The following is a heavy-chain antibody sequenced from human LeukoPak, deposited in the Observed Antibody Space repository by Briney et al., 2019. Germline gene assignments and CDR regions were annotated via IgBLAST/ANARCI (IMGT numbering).Heavy chain of an antibody. CDR2: IYPGDSDT. V-gene: IGHV5-51*01. D-gene: IGHD2-2*01. J-gene: IGHJ5*02. CDR3: ARSLARYCSSTSCYRGVWFDP. CDR1: GYSFTSYW. Sequence: GESLQISCKGSGYSFTSYWIGWVRQMPGKGLEWMGIIYPGDSDTRYSPSFQGQVTISADKSISTAYLQWSSLKASDTAMYYCARSLARYCSSTSCYRGVWFDPWGQGTLVTVSS.